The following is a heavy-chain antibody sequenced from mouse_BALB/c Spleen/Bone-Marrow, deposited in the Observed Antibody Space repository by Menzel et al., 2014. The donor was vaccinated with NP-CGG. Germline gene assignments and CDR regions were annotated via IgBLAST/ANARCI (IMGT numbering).Heavy chain of an antibody. CDR1: GFNIKDTY. CDR3: ASYYYGSSLFAY. Sequence: EAQLVASGAELVKPGASVKLSCTASGFNIKDTYMHWVKQRPEQGLEWIGRIDPANDNTKYDPKFQGKATITADTSSITAFLQLSSLTSEDTAVYYCASYYYGSSLFAYWGQGTLVTASA. CDR2: IDPANDNT. V-gene: IGHV14-3*02. D-gene: IGHD1-1*01. J-gene: IGHJ3*01.